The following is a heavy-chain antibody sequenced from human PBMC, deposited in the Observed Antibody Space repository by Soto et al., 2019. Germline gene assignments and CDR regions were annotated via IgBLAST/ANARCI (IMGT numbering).Heavy chain of an antibody. CDR2: ITGNSARI. CDR1: DSTIRRYA. J-gene: IGHJ3*01. Sequence: GGSLRLSCAASDSTIRRYAMSWVRQAPGKGLEWVSGITGNSARIYYADSVKGRFSISRDNSKKTLYLQMDTLRAEDTAVYYCAKNGDFDYDASAVWGKGTVVTVSS. CDR3: AKNGDFDYDASAV. V-gene: IGHV3-23*01. D-gene: IGHD3-16*01.